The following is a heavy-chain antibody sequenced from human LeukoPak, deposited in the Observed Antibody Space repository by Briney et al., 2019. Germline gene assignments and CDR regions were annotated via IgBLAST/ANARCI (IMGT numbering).Heavy chain of an antibody. Sequence: PSETLSLTCAVSGGSISSSNWWSWVRQPPGKGLEWIGEIYHSGSTNYNPSLKSRVTISVDTSKNQFSLKLSSVTAADTAVYYCARDSDSSGYYPFFDYWGQGILVTVSS. CDR2: IYHSGST. J-gene: IGHJ4*02. V-gene: IGHV4-4*02. CDR3: ARDSDSSGYYPFFDY. D-gene: IGHD3-22*01. CDR1: GGSISSSNW.